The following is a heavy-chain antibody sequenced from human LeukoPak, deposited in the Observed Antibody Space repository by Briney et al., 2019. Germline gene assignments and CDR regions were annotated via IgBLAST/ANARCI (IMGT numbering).Heavy chain of an antibody. CDR2: ISAYNGNT. CDR1: GYTFTSYG. D-gene: IGHD2-2*01. Sequence: ASVKVSCKASGYTFTSYGISWVRHAPGQGLEWMGWISAYNGNTNYAQKLQGRVTMTTDTSTSTAYMELRSLRSDDTAVYYCATYQLLPYYFDYWGQGTLVTVSS. J-gene: IGHJ4*02. V-gene: IGHV1-18*01. CDR3: ATYQLLPYYFDY.